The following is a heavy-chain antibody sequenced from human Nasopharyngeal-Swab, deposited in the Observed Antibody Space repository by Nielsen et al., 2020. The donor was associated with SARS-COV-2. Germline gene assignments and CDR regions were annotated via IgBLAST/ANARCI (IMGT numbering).Heavy chain of an antibody. J-gene: IGHJ3*02. Sequence: GESLKISCAASGFTFSSYGMHLVRQAPGKGLEWVAVISYDGSNKYYADSVKGRFTISRDNSKNTLYLQMNSLRAEDTAVYYCANLIFGDAFDIWGQGTMVTVSS. V-gene: IGHV3-30*18. CDR1: GFTFSSYG. CDR2: ISYDGSNK. CDR3: ANLIFGDAFDI. D-gene: IGHD3-3*01.